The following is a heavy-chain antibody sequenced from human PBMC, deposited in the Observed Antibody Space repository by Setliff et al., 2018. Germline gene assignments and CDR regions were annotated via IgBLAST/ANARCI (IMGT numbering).Heavy chain of an antibody. D-gene: IGHD1-26*01. V-gene: IGHV4-34*01. CDR2: SSHSGST. CDR1: GDSLSDYY. Sequence: SETLSLTCAVYGDSLSDYYWSWIRQTPGKGLEWIGESSHSGSTSYSPSLKSRLTISVDTSKNQFSLRLRSVTAADTAVYFCARDNTMVGATDYWGLGTLVTVSS. CDR3: ARDNTMVGATDY. J-gene: IGHJ4*02.